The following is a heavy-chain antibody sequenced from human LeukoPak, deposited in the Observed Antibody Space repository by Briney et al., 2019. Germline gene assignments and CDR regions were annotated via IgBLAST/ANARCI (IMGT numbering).Heavy chain of an antibody. CDR3: ASEYCSSTSCYGWFDP. V-gene: IGHV1-46*01. J-gene: IGHJ5*02. CDR1: GYTFTSYY. D-gene: IGHD2-2*01. CDR2: INPSGGST. Sequence: ASVKVSCKASGYTFTSYYMHWVRQAPGQGLEWMGIINPSGGSTSCAQKFQGRVTMTRDTSTSTVYMELSSLRSEDTAVYYCASEYCSSTSCYGWFDPWGQGTLVTVSS.